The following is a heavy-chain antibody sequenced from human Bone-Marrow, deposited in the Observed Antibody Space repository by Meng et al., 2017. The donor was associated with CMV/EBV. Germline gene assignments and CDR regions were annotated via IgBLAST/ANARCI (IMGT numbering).Heavy chain of an antibody. CDR1: GYTFTDYY. J-gene: IGHJ4*02. D-gene: IGHD1-26*01. CDR2: IYPKSGGT. Sequence: ASVKVSCKASGYTFTDYYIHWVRQAPGQGLEWMGWIYPKSGGTNYAQKFQGRVTITADKSTSTAYMELSSLRSEDTAVYYCARGLVVGAAFDYWGQGTLVTVSS. CDR3: ARGLVVGAAFDY. V-gene: IGHV1-2*02.